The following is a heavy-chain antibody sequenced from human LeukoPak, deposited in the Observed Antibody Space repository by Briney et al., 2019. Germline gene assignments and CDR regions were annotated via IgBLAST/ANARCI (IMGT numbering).Heavy chain of an antibody. CDR1: GGSFSGYY. Sequence: TSETLSLTCAVYGGSFSGYYWSWIRQPPGKGLEWIGEINHSGSTNYNPSLKSRVTISVDTSKNQFSLKLSSVTAADTAVYYCARVTPDIVVVPAADMGDYWGQGTLVTVSS. CDR3: ARVTPDIVVVPAADMGDY. J-gene: IGHJ4*02. CDR2: INHSGST. V-gene: IGHV4-34*01. D-gene: IGHD2-2*01.